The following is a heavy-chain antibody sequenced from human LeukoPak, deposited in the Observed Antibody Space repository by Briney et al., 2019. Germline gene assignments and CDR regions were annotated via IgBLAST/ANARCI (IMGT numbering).Heavy chain of an antibody. Sequence: ASVKVSCKASGGTFSSYAISWVRQAPGQGLEWMGRIIPIFGTANYAQKFQGRVTITTDESTSTAYMELSSLRSGDTAVYYCARDHITQLVSDYWGQGTLVTVSS. CDR2: IIPIFGTA. CDR1: GGTFSSYA. J-gene: IGHJ4*02. V-gene: IGHV1-69*05. CDR3: ARDHITQLVSDY. D-gene: IGHD6-13*01.